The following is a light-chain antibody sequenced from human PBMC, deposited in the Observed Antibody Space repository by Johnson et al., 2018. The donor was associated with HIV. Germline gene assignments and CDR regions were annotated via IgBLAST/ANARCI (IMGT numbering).Light chain of an antibody. CDR1: SSNIGNNY. CDR3: GTWDSSLSAGI. J-gene: IGLJ1*01. V-gene: IGLV1-51*02. Sequence: QSVLIQPPSVSAAPGQKVTISCSGSSSNIGNNYVSWYQQLPGTAPKLLIYESNQRPSGIPDRFSGSKSGTSATLGITGLQTGDEADYYCGTWDSSLSAGIFGTGTKVTVL. CDR2: ESN.